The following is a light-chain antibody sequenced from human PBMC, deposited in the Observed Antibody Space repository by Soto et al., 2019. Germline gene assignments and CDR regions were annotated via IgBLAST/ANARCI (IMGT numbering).Light chain of an antibody. Sequence: QSALVQPASVSGSPGQSITISCTGTSDDVGAYNSVSWYQQLPHKAPQVILYKGTQRPSGVSSRFSGSTSGNAASLTISGLQADDEADYFCCSSAPESTYVFGAGTKVTVL. V-gene: IGLV2-23*01. CDR2: KGT. CDR3: CSSAPESTYV. J-gene: IGLJ1*01. CDR1: SDDVGAYNS.